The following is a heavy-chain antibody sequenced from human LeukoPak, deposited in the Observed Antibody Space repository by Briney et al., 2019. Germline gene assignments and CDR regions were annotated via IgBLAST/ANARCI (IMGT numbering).Heavy chain of an antibody. Sequence: GGSLRLSCAASGFTFSFYGMNRVRQAPGKGLEWISSISSSSNYIYYADSVKGRVTISRDNAKNSLYLQMNSLRADDTAMYYCARDRHGESCTTPNCSWGQGTLVTVSS. CDR2: ISSSSNYI. V-gene: IGHV3-21*01. J-gene: IGHJ4*02. CDR1: GFTFSFYG. D-gene: IGHD3-10*01. CDR3: ARDRHGESCTTPNCS.